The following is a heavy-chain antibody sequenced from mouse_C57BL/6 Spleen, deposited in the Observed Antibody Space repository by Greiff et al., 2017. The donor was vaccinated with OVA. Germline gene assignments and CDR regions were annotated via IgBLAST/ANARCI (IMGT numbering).Heavy chain of an antibody. CDR3: ASGRLRRYFDD. Sequence: DVMLVESGGGLVKPGGSLKLSCAASGFTFSDYGMHWVRQTPGKGLEWVAYISSGSSTIYYADTVKGRFTISRDNAKNTRCLQMTSLRSEDTAMYYCASGRLRRYFDDWGQGTTLTFSS. V-gene: IGHV5-17*01. CDR1: GFTFSDYG. CDR2: ISSGSSTI. J-gene: IGHJ2*01. D-gene: IGHD1-2*01.